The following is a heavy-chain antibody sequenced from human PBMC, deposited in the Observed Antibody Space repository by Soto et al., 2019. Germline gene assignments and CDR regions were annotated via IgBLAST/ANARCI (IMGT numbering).Heavy chain of an antibody. Sequence: QVQLVESGGGVVQPGRSLRLSCAASGFTFNNYAMHWVRQAPGKGLEWVAFISYDGSNKYYADSVTGRFTISRDNSRNTLYLQMNSLSAEATAVYYCARGDGYIYGNTFDSWGQGTLVTVSS. V-gene: IGHV3-30-3*01. CDR2: ISYDGSNK. J-gene: IGHJ4*02. CDR3: ARGDGYIYGNTFDS. D-gene: IGHD5-18*01. CDR1: GFTFNNYA.